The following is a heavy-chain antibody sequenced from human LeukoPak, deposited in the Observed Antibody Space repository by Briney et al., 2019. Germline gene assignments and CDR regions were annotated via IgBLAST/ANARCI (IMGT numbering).Heavy chain of an antibody. CDR3: AKDPQLLPFDY. CDR1: GFTFSGYY. V-gene: IGHV3-11*01. J-gene: IGHJ4*02. Sequence: GGSLRLSCTASGFTFSGYYMSWIRQAPGKGLEWVSYITNSGSNTYYADSVKGRFTISRDNSKNTLYLQMNSLRAEDTAVYYCAKDPQLLPFDYWGQGTLVTVSS. CDR2: ITNSGSNT. D-gene: IGHD2/OR15-2a*01.